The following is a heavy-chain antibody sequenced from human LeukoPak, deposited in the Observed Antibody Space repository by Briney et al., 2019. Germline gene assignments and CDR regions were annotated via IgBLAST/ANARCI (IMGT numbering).Heavy chain of an antibody. CDR2: IYYSGST. CDR3: ARASYYDYVWGSYRPSYFDY. J-gene: IGHJ4*02. CDR1: GGSISSSSYY. V-gene: IGHV4-39*07. Sequence: SETLSLTCTVSGGSISSSSYYWGWIRQPPGKGLEWIGSIYYSGSTYYNPSLKGRVTISVDTSKNQFSLKLSSVTAADTAVYYCARASYYDYVWGSYRPSYFDYWGQGTLVTVSS. D-gene: IGHD3-16*02.